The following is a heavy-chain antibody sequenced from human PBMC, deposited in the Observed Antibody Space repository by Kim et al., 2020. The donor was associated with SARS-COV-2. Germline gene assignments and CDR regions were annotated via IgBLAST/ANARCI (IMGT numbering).Heavy chain of an antibody. D-gene: IGHD3-16*01. Sequence: GGSLRLSCATSGFTFSAYDMNWVRQAPGKGLEWLSFITKTSSTIYYADSVKGRFTISRDNAKNSLYLQMSSLTDEDTAVYFCVRDRWGGAFDILVQGT. V-gene: IGHV3-48*02. J-gene: IGHJ3*02. CDR1: GFTFSAYD. CDR2: ITKTSSTI. CDR3: VRDRWGGAFDI.